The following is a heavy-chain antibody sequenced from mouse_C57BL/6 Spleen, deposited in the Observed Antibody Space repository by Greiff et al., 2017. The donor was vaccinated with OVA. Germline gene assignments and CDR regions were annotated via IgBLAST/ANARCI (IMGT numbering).Heavy chain of an antibody. D-gene: IGHD2-4*01. Sequence: QVQLKESGAELVRPGASVTLSCKASGYTFTDYEMHWVKQTPVHGLEWIGAIDPETGGTAYNQKFKGKAILTADKSSSTAYMELRSLTSEDSAVYYCTRGDYGPYWYFDVWGTGTTVTVSS. CDR1: GYTFTDYE. CDR3: TRGDYGPYWYFDV. CDR2: IDPETGGT. J-gene: IGHJ1*03. V-gene: IGHV1-15*01.